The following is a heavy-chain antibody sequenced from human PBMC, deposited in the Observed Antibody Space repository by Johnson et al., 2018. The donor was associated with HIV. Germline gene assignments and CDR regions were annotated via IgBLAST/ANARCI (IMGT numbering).Heavy chain of an antibody. CDR1: GFTFSSYW. V-gene: IGHV3-74*02. Sequence: VHLVESGGGLVQPGGSLRLSCAASGFTFSSYWMRWVRQAPGKGLVWVSGINCDGSSTNYADSVKGRFTISRDNAKNPLYLQMNRLRAEYTAVYYCAKARDSYAVRPYDAFDIWGQGTMVTVSS. J-gene: IGHJ3*02. D-gene: IGHD3-16*01. CDR2: INCDGSST. CDR3: AKARDSYAVRPYDAFDI.